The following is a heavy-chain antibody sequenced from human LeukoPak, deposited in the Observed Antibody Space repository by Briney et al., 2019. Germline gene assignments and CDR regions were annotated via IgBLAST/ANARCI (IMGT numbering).Heavy chain of an antibody. CDR3: AKLLPAAGTGY. J-gene: IGHJ4*02. D-gene: IGHD6-13*01. CDR2: IGNSGGTT. CDR1: GFTFSSYA. Sequence: PGGSLRLSCAASGFTFSSYAMSWVRQAPGKGLEWVSSIGNSGGTTYYADSVKGRFTISRDNSKNTLYLQMNSLRAEDTALYYCAKLLPAAGTGYWGQGTLVTVSS. V-gene: IGHV3-23*01.